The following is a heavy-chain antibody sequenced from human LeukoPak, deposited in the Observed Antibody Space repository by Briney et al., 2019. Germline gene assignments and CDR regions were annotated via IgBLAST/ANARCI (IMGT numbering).Heavy chain of an antibody. CDR3: ASFGEAVAVDY. CDR2: ISSSGSTI. Sequence: GGSLRLSCAASGFTFSSYAMHWVRQAPGKGLEWVSYISSSGSTIYYADSVKGRFTISRDNAKNSLYLQMNSLRAEDTAVYYCASFGEAVAVDYWGQGTLVTVSS. D-gene: IGHD6-19*01. CDR1: GFTFSSYA. V-gene: IGHV3-48*03. J-gene: IGHJ4*02.